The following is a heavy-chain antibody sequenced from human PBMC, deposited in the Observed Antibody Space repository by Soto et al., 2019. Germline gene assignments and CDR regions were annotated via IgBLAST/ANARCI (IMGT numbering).Heavy chain of an antibody. Sequence: SETRSLTCPVSGGSIRTRVYSWIWILQPPGKAPEWIGYVYHNGNAYPKPSLKSRVTISLDGAKNQFSLKMTSVTAADTGLYYCAARPYYYYGLDVWGQGTTVTVSS. CDR1: GGSIRTRVYS. J-gene: IGHJ6*02. V-gene: IGHV4-30-2*01. D-gene: IGHD3-10*01. CDR2: VYHNGNA. CDR3: AARPYYYYGLDV.